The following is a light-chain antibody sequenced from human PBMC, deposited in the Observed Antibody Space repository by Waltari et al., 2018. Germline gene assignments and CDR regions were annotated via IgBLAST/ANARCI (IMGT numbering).Light chain of an antibody. J-gene: IGLJ3*02. CDR1: NSNIGGNS. Sequence: QSILTQPPSVSGTPGQRVTISCSGSNSNIGGNSVNWYQQLAGTAPKLLIYNDNQCPSRFPVRFSASNSCTSATLAITGLQSEDEADYYCAVWDDSLGGVFGGGTKLTVL. CDR2: NDN. V-gene: IGLV1-44*01. CDR3: AVWDDSLGGV.